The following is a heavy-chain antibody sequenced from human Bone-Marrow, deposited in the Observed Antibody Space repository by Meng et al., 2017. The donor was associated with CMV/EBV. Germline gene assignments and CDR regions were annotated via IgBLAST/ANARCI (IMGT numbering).Heavy chain of an antibody. Sequence: GESLKISCAASGFTFSSYSMNWVRQAPGKGLEWVSSISSSSSYIYYADSVKGRFTISRDNAKNSLYLQMNSLRAEDTAVYYCARDRPYYYGSGSYYNGRFQHWGQGTLVTVSS. CDR1: GFTFSSYS. CDR3: ARDRPYYYGSGSYYNGRFQH. CDR2: ISSSSSYI. V-gene: IGHV3-21*01. J-gene: IGHJ1*01. D-gene: IGHD3-10*01.